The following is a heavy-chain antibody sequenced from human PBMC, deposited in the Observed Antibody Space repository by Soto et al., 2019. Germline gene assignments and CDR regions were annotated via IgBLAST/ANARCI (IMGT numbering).Heavy chain of an antibody. D-gene: IGHD6-19*01. V-gene: IGHV4-59*08. CDR1: GGSISSYY. CDR2: IHYSGST. Sequence: QVQLQESGPGLVKPSETLSLTCTVSGGSISSYYWSWIRQPPGKGLEWIGHIHYSGSTNYNPSLRSRVTMSVVTSQKQFSLKLSSVTAADTAVYYCARHVNVAVAGTGFDYWGQGTLVTVSS. J-gene: IGHJ4*02. CDR3: ARHVNVAVAGTGFDY.